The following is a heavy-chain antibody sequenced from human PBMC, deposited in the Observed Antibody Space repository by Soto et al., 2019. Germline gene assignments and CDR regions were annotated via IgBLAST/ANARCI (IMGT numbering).Heavy chain of an antibody. Sequence: GGCRSWIKKHPGKGLEWIGYIYHSGSTYYNPSLKSRVTISVDRSKNQFSLKLSSVTAADTAVYYCARGVYSSSGGMDVWGQGTTVTVSS. D-gene: IGHD6-6*01. V-gene: IGHV4-30-2*01. J-gene: IGHJ6*02. CDR2: IYHSGST. CDR1: GGC. CDR3: ARGVYSSSGGMDV.